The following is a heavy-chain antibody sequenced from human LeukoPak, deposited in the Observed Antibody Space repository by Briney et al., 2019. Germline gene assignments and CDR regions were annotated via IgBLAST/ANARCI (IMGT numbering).Heavy chain of an antibody. Sequence: PGGSLRLSCAASGFTVSSNYMSWVRQAPGKGLEWVSVIYSGGSTYYADSVKGRFTISRDNSKNTLYLQMNSLRAEDTAVYYCARSRDVVVPAATLYYFDYWGQGTLVTVSS. CDR1: GFTVSSNY. J-gene: IGHJ4*02. D-gene: IGHD2-2*01. CDR3: ARSRDVVVPAATLYYFDY. V-gene: IGHV3-53*01. CDR2: IYSGGST.